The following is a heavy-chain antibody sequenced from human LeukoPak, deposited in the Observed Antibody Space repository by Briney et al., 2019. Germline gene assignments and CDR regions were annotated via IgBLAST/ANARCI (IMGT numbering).Heavy chain of an antibody. D-gene: IGHD1-26*01. V-gene: IGHV3-23*01. J-gene: IGHJ4*02. CDR1: GFTFSSYG. CDR3: AKDRLGALLYFDS. CDR2: ISGSGGTT. Sequence: GGSLRLSCAASGFTFSSYGMSWVRQAPGKGLEWVSAISGSGGTTYYADSVKGRFTISRDNSMNTLYLQMNSLRAEDTAVYSCAKDRLGALLYFDSWGQGTLVTVSS.